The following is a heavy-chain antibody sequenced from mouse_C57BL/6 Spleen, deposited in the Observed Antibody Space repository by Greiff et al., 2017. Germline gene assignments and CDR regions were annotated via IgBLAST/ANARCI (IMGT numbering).Heavy chain of an antibody. D-gene: IGHD5-1*01. CDR3: ARPLRTEEYFDY. J-gene: IGHJ2*01. Sequence: EVKLVESGGDLVKPGGSLKLSCAASGFTFSSYGMSWVRQTPDKRLEWVATISSGGSYTYYPDSVKGRFTISRDNAKNTLYLQMSSLKSEDTAMYYCARPLRTEEYFDYWGQGTTLTVSS. CDR2: ISSGGSYT. CDR1: GFTFSSYG. V-gene: IGHV5-6*01.